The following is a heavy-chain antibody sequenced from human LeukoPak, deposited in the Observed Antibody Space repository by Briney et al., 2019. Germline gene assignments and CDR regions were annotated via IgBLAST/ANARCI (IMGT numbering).Heavy chain of an antibody. Sequence: SETLSLTCAVSGGSISSSSYYWGWIRQPPGKGLEWIGSIYYSGSTYYNPSPKSRVTISVDTSKNQFSLKLSSVTAADTAVYYCARITFGGVIGYFDYWGQGTLVTVSS. CDR2: IYYSGST. CDR1: GGSISSSSYY. J-gene: IGHJ4*02. V-gene: IGHV4-39*01. D-gene: IGHD3-16*02. CDR3: ARITFGGVIGYFDY.